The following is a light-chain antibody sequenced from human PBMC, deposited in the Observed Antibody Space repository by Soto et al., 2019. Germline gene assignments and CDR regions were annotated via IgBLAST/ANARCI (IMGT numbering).Light chain of an antibody. V-gene: IGKV3-20*01. CDR1: QSVSRS. CDR2: DAS. CDR3: QQYGSSPWT. Sequence: EIVLTQSPATLSVSPGERATLSCRASQSVSRSLTWYQQKPGQAPRLLIYDASTRATGIPPRFSGSGSGTDFTLTISRLEPEDFAVYYCQQYGSSPWTFGQGTKVDIK. J-gene: IGKJ1*01.